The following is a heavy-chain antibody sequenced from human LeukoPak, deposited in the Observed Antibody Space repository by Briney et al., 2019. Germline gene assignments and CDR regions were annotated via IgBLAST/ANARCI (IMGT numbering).Heavy chain of an antibody. Sequence: ASVKVSCKASGYTFTSYDVNWVRQATGQGLEWMGWMNPNSGNTGYAQKFQGRVTITRNTSISTAYMELSSLRSEDTAVYYCARGSFLYYYYYMDVWGKGTTVTVSS. J-gene: IGHJ6*03. V-gene: IGHV1-8*03. CDR3: ARGSFLYYYYYMDV. CDR1: GYTFTSYD. CDR2: MNPNSGNT. D-gene: IGHD2/OR15-2a*01.